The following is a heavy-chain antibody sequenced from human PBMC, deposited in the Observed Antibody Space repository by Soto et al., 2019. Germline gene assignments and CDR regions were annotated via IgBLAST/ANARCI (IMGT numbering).Heavy chain of an antibody. D-gene: IGHD4-17*01. Sequence: QVQLVQSGAEVKKPGSSVKVSCKASGGTFSSYAISWVRQAPGQGLEWMGGIIPIFGTANYAQKFQGRVTITADKSTSTAYMELSSLRSEDTAVYYCALAEDYSDYVNYYYYGMDVWGQGTTVTVSS. CDR3: ALAEDYSDYVNYYYYGMDV. J-gene: IGHJ6*02. CDR1: GGTFSSYA. V-gene: IGHV1-69*06. CDR2: IIPIFGTA.